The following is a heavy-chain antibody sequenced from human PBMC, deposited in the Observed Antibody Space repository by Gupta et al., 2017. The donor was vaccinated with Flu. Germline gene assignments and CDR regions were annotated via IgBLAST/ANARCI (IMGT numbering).Heavy chain of an antibody. D-gene: IGHD3-3*01. J-gene: IGHJ4*02. Sequence: QVLLVESGGGLVKPGGSLRLSCAASGFNFGDYYMTWIRQAPGKGLEWVSYISGRGSAIYHTDSVRGRFTISRDNARKSLYLQRDRLRVDDTAIYYCARNYDPIDYWGQGTLVTVSS. V-gene: IGHV3-11*01. CDR3: ARNYDPIDY. CDR2: ISGRGSAI. CDR1: GFNFGDYY.